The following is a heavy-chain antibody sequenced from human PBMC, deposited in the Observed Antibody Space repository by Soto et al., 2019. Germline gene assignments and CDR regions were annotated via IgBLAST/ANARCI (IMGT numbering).Heavy chain of an antibody. D-gene: IGHD3-9*01. CDR2: ITHSSIAI. V-gene: IGHV3-48*01. J-gene: IGHJ2*01. CDR3: AASILVSRQDFDL. Sequence: EVQLVESGGGLVQPGGSLRLSCAASGFTFSSYTMNWVRQAPGKGLEWISHITHSSIAIYYADSVRGRFTVSRDNAKNSLYLQLNSLTAEDTAVYYCAASILVSRQDFDLCGRGTLVTVSS. CDR1: GFTFSSYT.